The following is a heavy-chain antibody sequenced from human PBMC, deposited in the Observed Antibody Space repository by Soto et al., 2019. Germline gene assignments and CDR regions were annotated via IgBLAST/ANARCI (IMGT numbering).Heavy chain of an antibody. V-gene: IGHV1-46*01. CDR1: RYTFTRYY. Sequence: GAPVKVSCKASRYTFTRYYINWVRQAPGQGLEWMGIINPRGGSTTYAQKFQGRVTLTSDTSTSTAYMELSRLRSEDTAVYFCARDLIVARYYFDYWGQGTPVTVSS. CDR2: INPRGGST. J-gene: IGHJ4*02. CDR3: ARDLIVARYYFDY. D-gene: IGHD6-6*01.